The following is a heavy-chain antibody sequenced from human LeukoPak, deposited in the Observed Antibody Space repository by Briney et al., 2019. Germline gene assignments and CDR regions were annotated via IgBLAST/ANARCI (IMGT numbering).Heavy chain of an antibody. Sequence: GGSLRLSCAASGFTLSNFAMHWVRQAPGQGLEWVAVISDGGTNRFYGDSVKGRFSISRDNSRNTVSLQMNSLRVEDTAVYYCAKAERRRVLGTVDNWGQGTLVSVSS. V-gene: IGHV3-30*04. D-gene: IGHD7-27*01. CDR1: GFTLSNFA. J-gene: IGHJ4*02. CDR3: AKAERRRVLGTVDN. CDR2: ISDGGTNR.